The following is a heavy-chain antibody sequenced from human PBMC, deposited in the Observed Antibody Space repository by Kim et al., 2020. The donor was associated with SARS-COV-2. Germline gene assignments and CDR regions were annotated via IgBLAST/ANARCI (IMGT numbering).Heavy chain of an antibody. D-gene: IGHD2-15*01. V-gene: IGHV2-70*01. J-gene: IGHJ6*02. Sequence: SGPTLVNPTQTLTLTCTFSGFSLSTSGMCVSWIRQPPGKALEWLALIDWDDDKYYSTSLKTRLTISKDTSKNQVVLTMTNMDPVDTATYYCARVLGYCSVDQSLYGMDVWGQGTTVTVSS. CDR3: ARVLGYCSVDQSLYGMDV. CDR2: IDWDDDK. CDR1: GFSLSTSGMC.